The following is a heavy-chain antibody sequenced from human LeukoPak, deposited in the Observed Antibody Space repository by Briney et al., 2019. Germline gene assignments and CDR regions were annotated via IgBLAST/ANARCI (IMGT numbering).Heavy chain of an antibody. CDR1: GLTFSSYN. D-gene: IGHD3-10*01. J-gene: IGHJ4*02. CDR3: AKGYDYRSGAGSFDY. CDR2: ISYDGNHK. Sequence: GGSLRLSCAASGLTFSSYNMHWVRQAPGKGLEWVTVISYDGNHKYYADSVKGRFTISRDNSKNTLYLQMNGLRADDTAVYYCAKGYDYRSGAGSFDYWGQGTLVTVSS. V-gene: IGHV3-30*18.